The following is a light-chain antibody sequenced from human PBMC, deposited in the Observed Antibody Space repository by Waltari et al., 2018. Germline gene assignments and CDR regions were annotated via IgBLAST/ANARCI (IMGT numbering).Light chain of an antibody. V-gene: IGLV3-27*01. CDR1: VLAAKS. CDR2: NDT. CDR3: HAAADNNWF. Sequence: YDLTQPSSLSLSPGQTAAITCQGDVLAAKSVWWIQPKPGQAPTLILYNDTERPSGIPERFSGATSGSTVTVTIRGALPEDEADYHCHAAADNNWFFGGGTKLTVL. J-gene: IGLJ2*01.